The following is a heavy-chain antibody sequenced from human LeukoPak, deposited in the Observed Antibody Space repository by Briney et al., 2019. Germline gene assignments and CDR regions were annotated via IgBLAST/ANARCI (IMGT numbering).Heavy chain of an antibody. J-gene: IGHJ6*03. D-gene: IGHD1-1*01. V-gene: IGHV3-48*01. CDR2: IGRGSGTI. CDR1: GFTFSSYS. CDR3: ARDSVQDSYYYYMDV. Sequence: PGGSLRLSCGASGFTFSSYSMNWVRQAQGRGLEWVSYIGRGSGTIYYADSVKGRFTISRDNAKNSLYLQMNSLRAEDTAVYYCARDSVQDSYYYYMDVWGKGTTVTVSS.